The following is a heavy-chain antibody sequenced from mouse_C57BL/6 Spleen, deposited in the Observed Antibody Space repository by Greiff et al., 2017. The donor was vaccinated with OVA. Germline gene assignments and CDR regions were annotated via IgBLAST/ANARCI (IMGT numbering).Heavy chain of an antibody. J-gene: IGHJ2*01. Sequence: VQLQQSGPGLVKPSQSLSLTCSVTGYSITSGYYWNWIRQFPGNKLEWMGYISYDGSNNYNPSLKNRISITRDTSKNQFFLKLNSVTTEDTATYYCARGVGVDYWGQGTTLTVSS. CDR3: ARGVGVDY. V-gene: IGHV3-6*01. D-gene: IGHD1-1*02. CDR1: GYSITSGYY. CDR2: ISYDGSN.